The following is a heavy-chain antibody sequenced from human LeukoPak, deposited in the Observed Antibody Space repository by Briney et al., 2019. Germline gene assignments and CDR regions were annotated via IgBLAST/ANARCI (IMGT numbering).Heavy chain of an antibody. D-gene: IGHD6-6*01. CDR1: GFTFTRYW. V-gene: IGHV3-7*01. Sequence: GGSLGLSCAASGFTFTRYWMSWVRQAPGKGLEWVANIKQDGSEIDYVDSAKGRITISRDNAKNSLYLQVNSLRAEDTAVYYCARIGYSSSSFDYWGQGTLVTVSS. CDR3: ARIGYSSSSFDY. J-gene: IGHJ4*02. CDR2: IKQDGSEI.